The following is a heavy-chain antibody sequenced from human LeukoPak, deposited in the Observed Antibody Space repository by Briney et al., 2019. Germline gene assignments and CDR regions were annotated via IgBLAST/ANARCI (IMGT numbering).Heavy chain of an antibody. V-gene: IGHV3-53*01. Sequence: GGSLRLSWAASGXTVSSNYMSWVRQAPGKGLEWVSVIYSGGSTYYADSVKGRFTISRDNSKNTLYLQMNSLRAEDTAVYYCARGEGLFDYWGQGTLVTVSS. CDR2: IYSGGST. CDR3: ARGEGLFDY. CDR1: GXTVSSNY. J-gene: IGHJ4*02.